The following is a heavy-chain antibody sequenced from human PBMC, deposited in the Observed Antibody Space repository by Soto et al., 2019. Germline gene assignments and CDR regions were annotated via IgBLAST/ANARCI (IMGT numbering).Heavy chain of an antibody. CDR1: GGSIRSGAYY. J-gene: IGHJ6*03. D-gene: IGHD4-17*01. CDR3: ARDQLSVTTGSLDYYYMDV. V-gene: IGHV4-31*03. Sequence: QVQLQESGPGLVKPSQTLSLTCTFSGGSIRSGAYYWSWIRQHPGKGLEWIGALYYTGSTPCSPSLKRRVTITVDTSKNEFSLKLSSVTAADMAVYYCARDQLSVTTGSLDYYYMDVWGKGTTVTVSS. CDR2: LYYTGST.